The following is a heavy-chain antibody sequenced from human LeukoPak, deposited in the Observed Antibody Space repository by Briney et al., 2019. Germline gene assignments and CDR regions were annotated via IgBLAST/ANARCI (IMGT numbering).Heavy chain of an antibody. CDR2: IYYSGST. V-gene: IGHV4-59*08. D-gene: IGHD3-22*01. CDR1: GGSISSYY. Sequence: PSETLSLTCTVSGGSISSYYWSWIRQPPGKGLEWIGYIYYSGSTNYNPSLKSRVTISVDTSKNQFSLKLSSVTAADTAVYYCARRGITMIESVAFDIWGQGTMVTVSS. J-gene: IGHJ3*02. CDR3: ARRGITMIESVAFDI.